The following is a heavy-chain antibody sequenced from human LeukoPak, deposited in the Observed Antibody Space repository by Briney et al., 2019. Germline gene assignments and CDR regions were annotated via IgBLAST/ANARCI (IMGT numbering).Heavy chain of an antibody. CDR2: IYYSGST. CDR1: GGSISSGACY. Sequence: SQTLSLTCTVSGGSISSGACYWSWIRQHPGEGLEWIGYIYYSGSTYYNPSLKSRVTISVDTSKNQFSLKLTSVTAADTAVYYCARVYVNSGSYYSPLHYFGYWGQGTLVTVSS. CDR3: ARVYVNSGSYYSPLHYFGY. J-gene: IGHJ4*02. D-gene: IGHD3-10*01. V-gene: IGHV4-31*03.